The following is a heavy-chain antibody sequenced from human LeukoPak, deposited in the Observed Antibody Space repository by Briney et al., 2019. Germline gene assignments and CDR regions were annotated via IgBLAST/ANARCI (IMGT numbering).Heavy chain of an antibody. CDR2: INSDGSST. CDR3: VTASSPVAFDI. D-gene: IGHD2-2*01. J-gene: IGHJ3*02. Sequence: GGSLRLSCAASGFTFSSYWMHWVRQAPGKGLVWVSRINSDGSSTSYADSVKGRFTIFRDNAKNTLYLQMNSLRAEDTAVYYCVTASSPVAFDIWGQGTMVTVSS. V-gene: IGHV3-74*01. CDR1: GFTFSSYW.